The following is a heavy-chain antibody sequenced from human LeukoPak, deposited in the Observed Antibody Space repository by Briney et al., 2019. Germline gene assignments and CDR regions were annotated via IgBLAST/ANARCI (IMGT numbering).Heavy chain of an antibody. J-gene: IGHJ4*02. D-gene: IGHD3-22*01. Sequence: PGRSLRLSCAASGFTFSSYGMHWVRQAPGKGLEWVAVIWYDGSNKYYADSVKGRFTISRDNSKNTLYLQMNSLRAEDTAVYYWAKDSHSSGYYYLVYWGQGTLVTVSS. CDR3: AKDSHSSGYYYLVY. CDR1: GFTFSSYG. CDR2: IWYDGSNK. V-gene: IGHV3-33*06.